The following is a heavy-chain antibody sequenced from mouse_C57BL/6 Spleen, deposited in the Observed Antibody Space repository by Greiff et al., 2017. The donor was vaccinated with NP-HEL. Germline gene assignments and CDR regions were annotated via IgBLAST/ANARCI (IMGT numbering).Heavy chain of an antibody. J-gene: IGHJ3*01. V-gene: IGHV1-50*01. CDR1: GYTFTSYW. CDR2: IDPSDSYT. Sequence: QVQLQQPGAELVKPGASVKLSCKASGYTFTSYWMQWVKQRPGQGLEWIGEIDPSDSYTNYNQKFTGKATLTVDTSSSTAYMQLSSLTSEDSAVYYCAREENYGTPFAYWGQGTLVTVSA. CDR3: AREENYGTPFAY. D-gene: IGHD2-1*01.